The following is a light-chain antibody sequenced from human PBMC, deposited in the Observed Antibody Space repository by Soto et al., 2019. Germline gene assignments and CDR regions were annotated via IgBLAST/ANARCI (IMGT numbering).Light chain of an antibody. V-gene: IGLV1-40*01. J-gene: IGLJ1*01. CDR1: SSNIGAGYG. CDR2: GNS. Sequence: QSVLTQPPSVSGAPGQRVTISCTGNSSNIGAGYGVHWYQQLPGTAPKLLIYGNSNRPSGVPDRFSGSKSGTSASLAITGLQAEDEADYYCQSYDSSLRVFVFGTGTKVTVL. CDR3: QSYDSSLRVFV.